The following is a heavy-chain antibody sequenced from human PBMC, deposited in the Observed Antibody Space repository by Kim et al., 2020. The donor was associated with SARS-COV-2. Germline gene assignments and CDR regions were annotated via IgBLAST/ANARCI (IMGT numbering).Heavy chain of an antibody. CDR3: ARDGGSSWYGYYYYYGMDV. V-gene: IGHV3-30-3*01. CDR2: ISYDGSNK. J-gene: IGHJ6*02. Sequence: GGSLRRSCAASGFTFSSYAMHWVRQAPGKGLEWVAVISYDGSNKYYADSVKDRFTISRDNSKNTLYLQMNSLRAEDTAVYYCARDGGSSWYGYYYYYGMDVWGQGTTVTVSS. D-gene: IGHD6-13*01. CDR1: GFTFSSYA.